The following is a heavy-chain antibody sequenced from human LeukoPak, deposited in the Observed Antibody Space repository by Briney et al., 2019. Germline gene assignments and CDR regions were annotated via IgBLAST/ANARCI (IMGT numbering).Heavy chain of an antibody. J-gene: IGHJ6*02. D-gene: IGHD1-14*01. CDR1: GGTFSSYA. CDR3: ARAVVERFSVPGTPTYYYYYGMDV. CDR2: IIPIFGTA. Sequence: ASVKVSCKASGGTFSSYAISWVRQAPGQGLEWMGGIIPIFGTANYAQKFQGRVTITADESTSTAYMELSSLRSEDTAVYYCARAVVERFSVPGTPTYYYYYGMDVWGQGTTVTVSS. V-gene: IGHV1-69*13.